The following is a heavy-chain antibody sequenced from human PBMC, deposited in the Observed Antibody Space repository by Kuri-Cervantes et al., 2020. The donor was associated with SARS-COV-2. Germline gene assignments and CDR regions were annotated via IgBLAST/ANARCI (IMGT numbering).Heavy chain of an antibody. CDR1: GFTFSNYD. D-gene: IGHD6-13*01. Sequence: GGSLRLSCAASGFTFSNYDMNWVRQAPGKGLEWVSYISSSSRTMYNADSVKGRFTISRDNAKNSLYLQMNSLRDEDTAVYYCARYGFGYSTFYGMDGWGQGTTVTVSS. CDR2: ISSSSRTM. J-gene: IGHJ6*02. V-gene: IGHV3-48*02. CDR3: ARYGFGYSTFYGMDG.